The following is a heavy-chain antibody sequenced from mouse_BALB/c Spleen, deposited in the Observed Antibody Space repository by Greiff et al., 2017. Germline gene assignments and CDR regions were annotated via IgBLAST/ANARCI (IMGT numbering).Heavy chain of an antibody. CDR1: GFTFTDYY. D-gene: IGHD2-4*01. J-gene: IGHJ4*01. Sequence: EVMLVESGGGLVQPGGSLRLSCATSGFTFTDYYMSWVRQPPGKALEWLGFIRNKANGYTTEYSASVKGRFTISRDNSQSILYLQMNTLRAEDSATYYCARALRPYAMDYWGQGTSVTVSS. CDR3: ARALRPYAMDY. V-gene: IGHV7-3*02. CDR2: IRNKANGYTT.